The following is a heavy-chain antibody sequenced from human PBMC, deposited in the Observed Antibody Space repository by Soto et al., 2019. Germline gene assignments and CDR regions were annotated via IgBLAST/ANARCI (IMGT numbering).Heavy chain of an antibody. V-gene: IGHV1-18*01. CDR1: GYSFTTYG. CDR3: AREGPAPYYYYGMDV. J-gene: IGHJ6*04. Sequence: QVQLVQSGGEVKKPGASVKVSCKTSGYSFTTYGMSWVRQAPGQRLEWMGRISGYNGNTNYAQKFQGRVTMTTDTSTSTAYMELRSLRSDDTAVYYCAREGPAPYYYYGMDVWGKGSTVAVSS. CDR2: ISGYNGNT.